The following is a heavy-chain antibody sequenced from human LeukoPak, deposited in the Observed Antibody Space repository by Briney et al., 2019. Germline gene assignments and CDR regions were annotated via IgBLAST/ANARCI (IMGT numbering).Heavy chain of an antibody. CDR2: IDSGGSA. Sequence: GGSLRLSCAASGFSVSDNYMSWFRQAPGKGLEWLSVIDSGGSALYANSVRGRFTISRDSSKNTLHLQMDSLTIEDPALYYCARDHVVASGAVAYWGQGTLVTVSS. J-gene: IGHJ4*02. CDR3: ARDHVVASGAVAY. CDR1: GFSVSDNY. V-gene: IGHV3-53*01. D-gene: IGHD2-15*01.